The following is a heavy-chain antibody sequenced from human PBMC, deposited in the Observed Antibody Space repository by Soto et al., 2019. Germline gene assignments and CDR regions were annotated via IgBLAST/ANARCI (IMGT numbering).Heavy chain of an antibody. CDR3: ARDGTGYSSSWYLY. CDR2: IWYDGSNK. V-gene: IGHV3-33*01. D-gene: IGHD6-13*01. J-gene: IGHJ4*02. CDR1: GFTFSSYG. Sequence: GGSLRLSCAASGFTFSSYGMHWVRQAPGKGLEWVAVIWYDGSNKYYADSVKGRFTISRDNSKNTLYLQMNSLRAEDTAVYYCARDGTGYSSSWYLYWGQGTLVTVSS.